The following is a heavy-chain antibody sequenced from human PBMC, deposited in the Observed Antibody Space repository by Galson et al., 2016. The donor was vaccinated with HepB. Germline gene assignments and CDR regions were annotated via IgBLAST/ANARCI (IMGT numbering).Heavy chain of an antibody. D-gene: IGHD3-10*01. CDR1: GYNFVYRT. CDR3: ARDLLRVRGLGY. V-gene: IGHV1-3*01. J-gene: IGHJ4*02. Sequence: SVKVSCKASGYNFVYRTLHWVRQAPGQRLEWMGWINAGHGNTKYSQKFQGRVTITRDTSASTAYLELSSLRSEDTSVYYCARDLLRVRGLGYWGQGTLVTVSS. CDR2: INAGHGNT.